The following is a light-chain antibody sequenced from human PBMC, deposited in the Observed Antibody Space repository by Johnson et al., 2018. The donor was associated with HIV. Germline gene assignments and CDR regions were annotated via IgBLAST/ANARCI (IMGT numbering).Light chain of an antibody. Sequence: QPVLTQPPSVSAAPGQKVTISCSGSSSNIGNNYVSWYQQLPGRAPKLLIYDNNKRPSGIPDRFSGSESGSSATLGITGLQTGDEADYYCGTWDSSLSVSKVFRPRTKVTVL. CDR1: SSNIGNNY. J-gene: IGLJ1*01. CDR2: DNN. V-gene: IGLV1-51*01. CDR3: GTWDSSLSVSKV.